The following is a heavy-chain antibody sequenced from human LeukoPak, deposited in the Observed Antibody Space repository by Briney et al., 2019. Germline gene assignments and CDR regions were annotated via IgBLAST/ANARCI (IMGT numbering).Heavy chain of an antibody. J-gene: IGHJ4*02. CDR1: GFTFSNYA. Sequence: GGSLRLSCAASGFTFSNYAMSWVRQAPGKGLEWVAAISGRGDNAYSADSVKGRFTISRDNSKNTLYLQMNSLRAEDTAVYYCAKSGPTQGYSSSWYGNYFDYWGQGTLVTVSS. CDR2: ISGRGDNA. D-gene: IGHD6-13*01. CDR3: AKSGPTQGYSSSWYGNYFDY. V-gene: IGHV3-23*01.